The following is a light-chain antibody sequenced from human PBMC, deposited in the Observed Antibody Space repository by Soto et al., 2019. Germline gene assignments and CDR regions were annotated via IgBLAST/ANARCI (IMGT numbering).Light chain of an antibody. CDR3: QQGYSLPFT. Sequence: DIQMTQSPSSLSASVGDRVTITCRASQSISSYLNWYQQNPGKAPKLLIYTASSLQSGVPSRFSGSGSGTDFTLTINSLQPEDFATYYCQQGYSLPFTFGQGTRLEIK. CDR1: QSISSY. V-gene: IGKV1-39*01. CDR2: TAS. J-gene: IGKJ5*01.